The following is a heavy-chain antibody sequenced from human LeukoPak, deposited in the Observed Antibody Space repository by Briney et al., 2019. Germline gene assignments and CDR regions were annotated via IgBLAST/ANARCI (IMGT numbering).Heavy chain of an antibody. CDR2: ISSSSSYI. CDR1: GFTFTTYW. V-gene: IGHV3-21*01. Sequence: GGSLRLSCAASGFTFTTYWMSWVRQAPGKGLEWVSSISSSSSYIYYADSVKGRFTISRDNAKNSLYLQMNSLRAEDTAVYYCARAALNWDNYYYYMDVWGKGTTVTVSS. J-gene: IGHJ6*03. CDR3: ARAALNWDNYYYYMDV. D-gene: IGHD7-27*01.